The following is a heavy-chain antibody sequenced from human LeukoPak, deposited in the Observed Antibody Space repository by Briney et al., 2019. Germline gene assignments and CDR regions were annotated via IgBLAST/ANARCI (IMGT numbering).Heavy chain of an antibody. CDR1: GGSISSYY. CDR2: IYYSGST. CDR3: ARHVFVYDILTGYSISGPFDY. V-gene: IGHV4-59*08. D-gene: IGHD3-9*01. J-gene: IGHJ4*02. Sequence: SETLSLTCTVPGGSISSYYWSWIRQPPGKGLEWIGYIYYSGSTNYNPSLKSRVTISVDTSKNQFSLKLSSVTAADTAVYYCARHVFVYDILTGYSISGPFDYWGQGTPVTVSS.